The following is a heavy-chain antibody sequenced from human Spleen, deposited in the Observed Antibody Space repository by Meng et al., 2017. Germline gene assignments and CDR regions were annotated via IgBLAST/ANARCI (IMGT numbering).Heavy chain of an antibody. V-gene: IGHV1-69*06. J-gene: IGHJ6*02. CDR2: IIPIFGSA. D-gene: IGHD2-15*01. CDR1: GGTFSNYA. CDR3: AKGPCSGGTSCYSFDYFYSMDV. Sequence: SVKVVCKASGGTFSNYAISWVRQAPGQGLEWMGGIIPIFGSANYAQNFQGRVTITADKPTSTSYMELSRLRSEDTTMYYCAKGPCSGGTSCYSFDYFYSMDVWGQGTTVTVSS.